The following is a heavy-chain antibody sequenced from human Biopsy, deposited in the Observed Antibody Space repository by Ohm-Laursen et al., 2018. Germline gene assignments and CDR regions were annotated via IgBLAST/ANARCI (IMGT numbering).Heavy chain of an antibody. Sequence: GASVKVSCKASGYTFNALYMQWVRQAPGQGLEWMGWINTNNGGTNYAHKFQGRVTMTRDTSISTAYMHLSGLTSDDTAVYYCTILAYSEYRRDPLDVWGQGTMVTVSS. CDR1: GYTFNALY. CDR3: TILAYSEYRRDPLDV. D-gene: IGHD5-18*01. V-gene: IGHV1-2*02. CDR2: INTNNGGT. J-gene: IGHJ3*01.